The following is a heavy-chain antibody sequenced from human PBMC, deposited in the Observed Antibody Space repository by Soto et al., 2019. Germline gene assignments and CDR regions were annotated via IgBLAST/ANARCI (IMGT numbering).Heavy chain of an antibody. CDR1: GFTFSNAW. J-gene: IGHJ4*02. D-gene: IGHD3-16*02. Sequence: GGSLRLSCAASGFTFSNAWMNWVRQAPGKGLEWVGRIKSKTDGGTTDYAAPVKGRFTISRDDSKNTLYLQMNSLKTEDTAVYYCTTDRDYDYVWGSYREDYWGQGTLVTVSS. V-gene: IGHV3-15*07. CDR3: TTDRDYDYVWGSYREDY. CDR2: IKSKTDGGTT.